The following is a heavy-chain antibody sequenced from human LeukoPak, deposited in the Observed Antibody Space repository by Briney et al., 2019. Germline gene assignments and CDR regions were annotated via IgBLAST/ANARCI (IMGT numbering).Heavy chain of an antibody. CDR2: ISGSGGST. V-gene: IGHV3-23*01. D-gene: IGHD3-3*01. CDR1: GFTFSSYA. CDR3: AKNRLGVVTEFDY. J-gene: IGHJ4*02. Sequence: PGGSLRLSCAASGFTFSSYAMSWVRQAPGKGLEWVSVISGSGGSTYYADSVKGRLTISRDNSKNMLYLQMNSLRAEDTAVYYCAKNRLGVVTEFDYWGQGTQVTVSS.